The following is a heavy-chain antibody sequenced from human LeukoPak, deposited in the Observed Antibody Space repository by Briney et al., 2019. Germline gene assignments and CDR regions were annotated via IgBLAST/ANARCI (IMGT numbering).Heavy chain of an antibody. CDR2: IYYSGST. D-gene: IGHD2-15*01. V-gene: IGHV4-39*07. Sequence: SETLSLTCTVSGGSISSSSYYWGWIRQPPGKGLEWIGSIYYSGSTYYNPSLKSRVTISVDTSKNQFSLKLSSVTAADTAVYCSREVVAPFVWFDPWGQGTLVTVSS. CDR3: REVVAPFVWFDP. CDR1: GGSISSSSYY. J-gene: IGHJ5*02.